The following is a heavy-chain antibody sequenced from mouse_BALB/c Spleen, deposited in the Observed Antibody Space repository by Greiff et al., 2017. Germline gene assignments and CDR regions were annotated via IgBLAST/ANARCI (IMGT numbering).Heavy chain of an antibody. J-gene: IGHJ2*01. CDR2: ISSGGSYT. D-gene: IGHD1-3*01. Sequence: EVKLMESGGDLVKPGGSLKLSCAASGFTFSSYGMSWVRQTPDKRLEWVATISSGGSYTYYPDSVKGRFTISRDNAKNTLYLQMSSLKSEDTAMYYCARHPLTFFDYWGQGTTLTVSS. V-gene: IGHV5-6*01. CDR3: ARHPLTFFDY. CDR1: GFTFSSYG.